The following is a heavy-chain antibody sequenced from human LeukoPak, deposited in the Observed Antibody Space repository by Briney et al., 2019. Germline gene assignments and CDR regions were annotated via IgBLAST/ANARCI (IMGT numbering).Heavy chain of an antibody. V-gene: IGHV1-2*02. J-gene: IGHJ4*02. D-gene: IGHD2-2*01. CDR1: GYTFTGYN. Sequence: GASVKDSCKASGYTFTGYNMHWVRQAPGQGLEWMGWINPNSGGTNYAQKFQGRVTMTRDTSISTAYMELSRLRSDDTAVYYCARVSTSCCYEIDYWGQGTLVTVSS. CDR2: INPNSGGT. CDR3: ARVSTSCCYEIDY.